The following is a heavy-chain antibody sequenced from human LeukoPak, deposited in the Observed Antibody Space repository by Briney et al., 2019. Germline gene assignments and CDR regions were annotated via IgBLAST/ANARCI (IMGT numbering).Heavy chain of an antibody. J-gene: IGHJ4*02. CDR1: VITLRNYG. V-gene: IGHV3-23*01. CDR2: ISDSGGTT. Sequence: GVSLRLSRAVSVITLRNYGMSWVRRAPGKGLEWVAGISDSGGTTNYADSVKGRVTVSRDNPKNTLYLQVYSLRAEDTAVFLGAKRGGVIRVILVGFHRQAYYFESWGQGVLVTVSS. D-gene: IGHD2-8*02. CDR3: AKRGGVIRVILVGFHRQAYYFES.